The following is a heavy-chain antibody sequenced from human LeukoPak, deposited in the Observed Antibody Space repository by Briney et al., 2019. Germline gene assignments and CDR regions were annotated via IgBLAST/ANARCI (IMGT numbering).Heavy chain of an antibody. Sequence: SETLSLTCTVSGASIRGYYWSWIRQPPGGGLEWIGYMYNSGSTYYNPSLKSRVTISGDTSKNQFYLKLTSVTAADTAVYYCARDSANYYDSSGYYYGGSPFYAFDIWGQGTMVTVSS. J-gene: IGHJ3*02. CDR1: GASIRGYY. CDR3: ARDSANYYDSSGYYYGGSPFYAFDI. CDR2: MYNSGST. V-gene: IGHV4-59*01. D-gene: IGHD3-22*01.